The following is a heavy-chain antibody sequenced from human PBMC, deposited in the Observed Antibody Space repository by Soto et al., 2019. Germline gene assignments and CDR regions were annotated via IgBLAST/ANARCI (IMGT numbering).Heavy chain of an antibody. V-gene: IGHV5-51*01. CDR2: IYPGDSDT. CDR3: ARPVDIAVAGVYYYDSSGYYYL. Sequence: GESLKISCKGSGYSFTSYWIGWVRQMPGKGLEWMGIIYPGDSDTRYSPSFQGQVTISADKSISTAYLQWSSLKASDTAMYYCARPVDIAVAGVYYYDSSGYYYLWGQGTLVTVSS. J-gene: IGHJ5*02. D-gene: IGHD3-22*01. CDR1: GYSFTSYW.